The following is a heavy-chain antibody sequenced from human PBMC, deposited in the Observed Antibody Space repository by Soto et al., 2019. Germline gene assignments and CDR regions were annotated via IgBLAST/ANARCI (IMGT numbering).Heavy chain of an antibody. CDR3: ARNSSPYLDAFDI. CDR2: INPSGGST. Sequence: QVQLVQSGAEVKKPGASVKVSCKASGYTFTSYYMHWVRQAPGQGLEWMGIINPSGGSTSYAQKFQGRITMTRDTSTSTVYMELSSLRSEDTAVYYCARNSSPYLDAFDIWGQGTMVTVSS. V-gene: IGHV1-46*03. J-gene: IGHJ3*02. CDR1: GYTFTSYY. D-gene: IGHD6-13*01.